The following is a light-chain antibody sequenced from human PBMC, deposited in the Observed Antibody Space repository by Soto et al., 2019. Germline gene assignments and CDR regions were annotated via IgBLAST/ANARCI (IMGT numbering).Light chain of an antibody. CDR3: SSFEASNNLL. J-gene: IGLJ2*01. CDR1: SSDVGGYDY. CDR2: DVN. Sequence: QSALTQPAAVSGSPGQSITISCTGTSSDVGGYDYVSWYQQHPGKAPQLIIYDVNNRPSGISTRFSASKSGNTASLTISGLQAEDEADYYCSSFEASNNLLFGGGTKLTVL. V-gene: IGLV2-14*03.